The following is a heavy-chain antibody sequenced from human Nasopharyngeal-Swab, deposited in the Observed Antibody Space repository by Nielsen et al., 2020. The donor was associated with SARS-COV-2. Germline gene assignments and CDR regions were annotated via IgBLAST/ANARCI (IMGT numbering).Heavy chain of an antibody. CDR2: IYYRGST. Sequence: GSLRLSCTVSGGSISSYYWSWIRQPPGKGLEWIGYIYYRGSTNYNPSLKSRVTISVDTSKNQFSLKLSSVTAADTAVYYCARDRRAGWSGYYYYYMDVWGKGTTVTVSS. CDR1: GGSISSYY. J-gene: IGHJ6*03. V-gene: IGHV4-59*01. CDR3: ARDRRAGWSGYYYYYMDV. D-gene: IGHD3-3*01.